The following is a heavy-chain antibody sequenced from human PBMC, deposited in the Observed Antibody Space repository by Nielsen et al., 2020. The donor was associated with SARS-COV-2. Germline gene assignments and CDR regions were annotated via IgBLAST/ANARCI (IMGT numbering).Heavy chain of an antibody. D-gene: IGHD6-13*01. CDR2: ISSSSSYI. J-gene: IGHJ4*02. Sequence: GESLKISCAASGFTFSSYSMNWVRQAPGKGLEWVSSISSSSSYIYYADSVKGRFTISRDNAKNSLYLQMNSLRAEDTAVYYCARSDSSNWYFHWGQGTLVTVSS. CDR1: GFTFSSYS. V-gene: IGHV3-21*01. CDR3: ARSDSSNWYFH.